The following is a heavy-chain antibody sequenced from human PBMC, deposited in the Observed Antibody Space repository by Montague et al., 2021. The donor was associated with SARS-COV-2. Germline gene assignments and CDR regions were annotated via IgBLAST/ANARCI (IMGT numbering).Heavy chain of an antibody. V-gene: IGHV4-39*07. CDR3: ARVGRQQLVRLSGMDV. CDR2: IYYSGST. Sequence: SETLSLTCTVSGGSISSSSYYWGWLRQPPGKGLEWIGCIYYSGSTYYNPSLKSRVTISVDTSKNQFSLKLSSVTAADTAVYYCARVGRQQLVRLSGMDVWGQGTTVTVSS. CDR1: GGSISSSSYY. D-gene: IGHD6-13*01. J-gene: IGHJ6*02.